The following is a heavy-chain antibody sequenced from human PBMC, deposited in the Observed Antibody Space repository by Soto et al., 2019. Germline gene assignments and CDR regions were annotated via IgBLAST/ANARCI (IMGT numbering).Heavy chain of an antibody. CDR3: AKNQERELPRVIDF. V-gene: IGHV3-23*01. J-gene: IGHJ4*02. D-gene: IGHD1-7*01. CDR1: GLTFSNYA. Sequence: VRLLESGGGLVKPGGSLRLSCATSGLTFSNYAMSWARQAPGGGLEWVSSMSGSSSTTYYADSVRGRFTISRDRSKNTLYLQMSSLRAEDTALYYCAKNQERELPRVIDFWGQGTLVTVSS. CDR2: MSGSSSTT.